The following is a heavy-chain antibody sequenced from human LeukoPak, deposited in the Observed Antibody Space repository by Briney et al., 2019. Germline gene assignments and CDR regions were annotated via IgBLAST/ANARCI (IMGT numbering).Heavy chain of an antibody. V-gene: IGHV3-30*18. CDR3: TKSSAYSSRYYYFDY. CDR2: ISYDGSSK. J-gene: IGHJ4*02. CDR1: GFTFSNYG. D-gene: IGHD6-13*01. Sequence: GGSLRLSCATSGFTFSNYGMHWVRQAPGKGLEWVAVISYDGSSKDYADSVEGRFTISRDNSKNTLYLQMNSLRAEDTALYYCTKSSAYSSRYYYFDYWGQGTLVTVAS.